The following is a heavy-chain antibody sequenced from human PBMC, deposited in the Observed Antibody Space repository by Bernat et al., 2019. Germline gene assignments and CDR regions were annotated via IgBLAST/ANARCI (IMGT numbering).Heavy chain of an antibody. CDR3: GRLPPQPNYFDP. J-gene: IGHJ5*02. D-gene: IGHD5-24*01. CDR1: GYSFTNYW. Sequence: EVQLVQSGAEVKKPGESLKISCKASGYSFTNYWIGWVRQLPGKGLEWMGLIYPGDSDTRYSPSFLGQVTISADQSINTAYLQWNSLKTSDTAIYYCGRLPPQPNYFDPWGQGTLVTVSS. V-gene: IGHV5-51*01. CDR2: IYPGDSDT.